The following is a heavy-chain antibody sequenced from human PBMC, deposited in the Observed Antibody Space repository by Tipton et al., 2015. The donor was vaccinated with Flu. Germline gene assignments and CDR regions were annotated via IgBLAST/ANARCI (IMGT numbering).Heavy chain of an antibody. Sequence: TLSLTCTVSGDSIRSSYWSWIRQPPGKGLEWIGYIYYSGTTGYNPSLKSRVTISLDTPKNQFSLKLSTVTAADTAVYYCAGATKGQDLWGRGTQVTVSS. CDR2: IYYSGTT. D-gene: IGHD5-12*01. J-gene: IGHJ2*01. CDR3: AGATKGQDL. V-gene: IGHV4-59*01. CDR1: GDSIRSSY.